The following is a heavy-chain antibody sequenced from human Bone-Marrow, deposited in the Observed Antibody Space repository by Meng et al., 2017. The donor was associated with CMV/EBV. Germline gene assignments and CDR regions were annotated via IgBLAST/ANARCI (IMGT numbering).Heavy chain of an antibody. J-gene: IGHJ4*02. Sequence: GSLRLSCAVYGGSFSGYYWSWIRQPPGKGLEWIGEINHSGSTNYNPSLKSRVTISVDTSKNQFSLKLSSVTAADTAVYYCARVRSGSPDYWGQGTLVTVSS. CDR2: INHSGST. D-gene: IGHD1-26*01. V-gene: IGHV4-34*01. CDR3: ARVRSGSPDY. CDR1: GGSFSGYY.